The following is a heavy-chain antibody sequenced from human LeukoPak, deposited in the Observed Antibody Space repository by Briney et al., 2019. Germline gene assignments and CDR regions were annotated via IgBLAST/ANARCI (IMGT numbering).Heavy chain of an antibody. CDR3: ARDQYDSSGSTKPGAFDI. D-gene: IGHD3-22*01. J-gene: IGHJ3*02. CDR1: GFTFSSYW. V-gene: IGHV3-7*03. CDR2: IKQDGSEK. Sequence: GGSLRLSCAASGFTFSSYWMSWVRQAPGKGLEWVANIKQDGSEKYYVDSVKGRFTISRDNAKNSLYLQMNSLRSEDTAVYYCARDQYDSSGSTKPGAFDIWGQGTMVTVSS.